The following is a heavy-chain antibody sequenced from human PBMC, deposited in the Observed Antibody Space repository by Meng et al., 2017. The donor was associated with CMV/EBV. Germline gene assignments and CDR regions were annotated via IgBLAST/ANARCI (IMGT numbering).Heavy chain of an antibody. CDR1: GYTFTSYG. Sequence: ASVKVSCKASGYTFTSYGISWVRQAPGQGLEWMGWISVYNGNTNYAQKFQGRVTMTTDTSTRTAYMELRSLRSDDTAVYYCARVGPRSSSSRGYFDYWGQGTQVTVSS. D-gene: IGHD6-13*01. V-gene: IGHV1-18*01. CDR3: ARVGPRSSSSRGYFDY. CDR2: ISVYNGNT. J-gene: IGHJ4*02.